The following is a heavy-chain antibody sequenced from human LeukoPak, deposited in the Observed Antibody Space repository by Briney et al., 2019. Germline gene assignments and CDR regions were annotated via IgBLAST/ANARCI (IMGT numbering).Heavy chain of an antibody. CDR2: IYHSGST. Sequence: SETLSLTCTVSGGSISSYYWSWIRQPPGKGLEWIGYIYHSGSTHYNPSLKSRVTISVDTSKNQFSLKLSSVTAADTAVYFCARARNYYDSSDYYYEGDAFDIWGQGTMVTVSS. J-gene: IGHJ3*02. CDR3: ARARNYYDSSDYYYEGDAFDI. V-gene: IGHV4-59*01. D-gene: IGHD3-22*01. CDR1: GGSISSYY.